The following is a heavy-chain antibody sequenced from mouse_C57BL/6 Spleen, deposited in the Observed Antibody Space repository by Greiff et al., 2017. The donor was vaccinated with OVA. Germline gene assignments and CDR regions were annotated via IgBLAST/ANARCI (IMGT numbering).Heavy chain of an antibody. CDR1: GYTFTSYW. D-gene: IGHD2-4*01. Sequence: QVQLQQPGAELVKPGASVKMSCKASGYTFTSYWITWVKQRPGQGLEWIGDIYPGSGSTNYNEKFKSKATLTVDTSSSTAYMQRSSLTSEDSAVYYCARGYDYDEGAMDYWGQGTSVTVSS. J-gene: IGHJ4*01. V-gene: IGHV1-55*01. CDR2: IYPGSGST. CDR3: ARGYDYDEGAMDY.